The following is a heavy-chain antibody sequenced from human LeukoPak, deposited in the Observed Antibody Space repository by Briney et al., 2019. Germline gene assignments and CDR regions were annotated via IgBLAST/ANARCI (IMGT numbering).Heavy chain of an antibody. D-gene: IGHD5-12*01. CDR2: IYSSGTT. Sequence: SETLSLTCTVSGGSISNYYWSWIRQPAGKGLEWIGRIYSSGTTIYNPSLKSRVTMSVGTSKNQFSLELSSVTAADTAVYFCASGSSGYDPWGQGTLVTVSS. J-gene: IGHJ5*02. CDR3: ASGSSGYDP. V-gene: IGHV4-4*07. CDR1: GGSISNYY.